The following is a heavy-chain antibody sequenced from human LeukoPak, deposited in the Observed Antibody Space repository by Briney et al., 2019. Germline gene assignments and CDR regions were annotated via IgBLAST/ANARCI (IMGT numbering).Heavy chain of an antibody. J-gene: IGHJ4*02. Sequence: PSQTLSLTCTVSGGSISSGDYYWSWIRQPAGKGLEWVGRIYTSGSTNYNPSLKSRVTISVGTSKSQFSLKLSSVIAADTAVYYCARATYEDFDSWGQGTLVTVSS. CDR3: ARATYEDFDS. V-gene: IGHV4-61*02. CDR2: IYTSGST. D-gene: IGHD3-22*01. CDR1: GGSISSGDYY.